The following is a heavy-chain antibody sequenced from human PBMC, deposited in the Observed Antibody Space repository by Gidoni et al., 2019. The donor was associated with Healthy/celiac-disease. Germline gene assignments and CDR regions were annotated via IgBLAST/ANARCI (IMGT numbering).Heavy chain of an antibody. CDR2: ISSSGSTI. D-gene: IGHD2-21*01. Sequence: EVQLVESGGGLVQPGGSLRLSCAAPGFTFSSYEMNWVRQAPGKGLEWVSYISSSGSTIYYADSVKGRFTISRDNAKNSLYLQMNSLRAEDTAVYYCAREYCGGDCFIDYWGQGTLVTVSS. CDR1: GFTFSSYE. V-gene: IGHV3-48*03. J-gene: IGHJ4*02. CDR3: AREYCGGDCFIDY.